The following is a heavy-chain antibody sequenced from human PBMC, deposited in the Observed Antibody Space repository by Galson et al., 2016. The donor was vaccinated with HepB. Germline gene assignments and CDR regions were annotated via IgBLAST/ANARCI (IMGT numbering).Heavy chain of an antibody. CDR3: ASSASGSYYWWRNDY. J-gene: IGHJ4*02. CDR2: ISSSGSTI. CDR1: GFIFSSFE. D-gene: IGHD3-10*01. Sequence: SLRLSCAASGFIFSSFEMSWVRQAPGKGLVWVSYISSSGSTIYHAVPVKGRFTISRDNAKNSVYLQMNGLRAEDTAVYYCASSASGSYYWWRNDYWGQGILVTVSS. V-gene: IGHV3-48*03.